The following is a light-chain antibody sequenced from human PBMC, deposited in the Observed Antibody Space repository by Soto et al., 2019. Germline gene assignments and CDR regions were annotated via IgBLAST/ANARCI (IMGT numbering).Light chain of an antibody. Sequence: QSVLTQPASVSGAPGQRVTISCTGTSSDIGACYDVSWYQRLPGTAPKLLIYGISNRPSGVPDRFSAAKSGTSASLPITGLQAEEEADYYCQSYDGSLSGYVVFGGGTKLTVL. V-gene: IGLV1-40*01. CDR3: QSYDGSLSGYVV. CDR1: SSDIGACYD. CDR2: GIS. J-gene: IGLJ2*01.